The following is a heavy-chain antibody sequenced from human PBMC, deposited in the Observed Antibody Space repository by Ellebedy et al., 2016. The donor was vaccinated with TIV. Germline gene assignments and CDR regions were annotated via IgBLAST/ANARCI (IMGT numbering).Heavy chain of an antibody. CDR3: ARTDLRYGMDV. D-gene: IGHD3-16*01. J-gene: IGHJ6*02. CDR2: IYHSGST. V-gene: IGHV4-38-2*02. Sequence: SETLSLXXTDSGYSIRSGYYWGWIRQPPGKGLDWIGNIYHSGSTYYNPSLRSRVTLSLDRSKNQVSLELSSVTAADTAVYYCARTDLRYGMDVWGQGTTVTVSS. CDR1: GYSIRSGYY.